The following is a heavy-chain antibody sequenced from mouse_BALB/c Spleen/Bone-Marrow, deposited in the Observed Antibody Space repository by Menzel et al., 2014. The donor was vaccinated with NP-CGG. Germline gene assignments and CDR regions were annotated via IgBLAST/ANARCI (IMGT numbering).Heavy chain of an antibody. Sequence: VMLVESGAELMKPGASVKISCKATGYTFSSYWIEWVKQRPGHGLEWIGEILPGSGSTNYNEKFKGKATFTADTPSNTAYMQLSSLTSEDSAVYYCARASWDYWGQGTSVTVSS. CDR3: ARASWDY. D-gene: IGHD6-1*01. V-gene: IGHV1-9*01. CDR1: GYTFSSYW. CDR2: ILPGSGST. J-gene: IGHJ4*01.